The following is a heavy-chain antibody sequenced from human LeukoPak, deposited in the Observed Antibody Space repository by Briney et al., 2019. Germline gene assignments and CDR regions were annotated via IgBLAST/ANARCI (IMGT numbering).Heavy chain of an antibody. J-gene: IGHJ2*01. CDR3: AKDRTVGASYWYFDP. CDR1: GVTLSNYA. V-gene: IGHV3-23*01. CDR2: ISSSGSGGNT. Sequence: GGSLRLSCVASGVTLSNYAMSWARQAPGKGLEWVSGISSSGSGGNTYYSDSVKGRFTISRDSPRNTLFLHMNTLRAEDTGIYYCAKDRTVGASYWYFDPWGRGTLVTVSS. D-gene: IGHD1-26*01.